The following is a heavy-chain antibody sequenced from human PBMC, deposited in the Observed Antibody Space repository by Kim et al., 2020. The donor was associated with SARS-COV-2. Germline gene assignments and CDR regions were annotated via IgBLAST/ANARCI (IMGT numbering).Heavy chain of an antibody. CDR3: ARDHTGPVAGTTQLAGY. D-gene: IGHD1-7*01. J-gene: IGHJ4*02. CDR2: ISSSSSYI. V-gene: IGHV3-21*01. CDR1: GFTFSSYS. Sequence: GGSLRLSCAASGFTFSSYSMNWVRQAPGKGLEWVSSISSSSSYIYYADSVKGRFTISRDNAKNSLYLQMNSLRAEDTAVYYCARDHTGPVAGTTQLAGYWGQGTLVTVSS.